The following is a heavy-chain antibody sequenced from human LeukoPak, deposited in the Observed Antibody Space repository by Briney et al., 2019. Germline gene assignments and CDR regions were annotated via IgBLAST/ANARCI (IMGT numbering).Heavy chain of an antibody. CDR2: ISYDGSNK. CDR1: GFTFSSYA. V-gene: IGHV3-30*01. CDR3: ARERQPYNWFDP. J-gene: IGHJ5*02. D-gene: IGHD6-13*01. Sequence: PGRSLRLSCAASGFTFSSYAMHWVRQAPGKGLEWVAVISYDGSNKYYADSVKGRFTISRDDSKKTLYLQMNSLRAEDTAVYYCARERQPYNWFDPWGQGTLVTVSS.